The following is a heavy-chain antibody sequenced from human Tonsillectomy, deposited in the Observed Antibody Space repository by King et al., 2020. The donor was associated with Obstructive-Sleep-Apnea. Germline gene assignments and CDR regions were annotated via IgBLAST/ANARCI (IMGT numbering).Heavy chain of an antibody. D-gene: IGHD1-1*01. CDR3: AGDYGTAWNWYFDI. Sequence: QLVQSGAVLKKPGASVKVSCKASGYTFTGYYIHWVRQAPGQGLEWMGWINANSGGTKYAQKFQGWVTMTRDTPINTAYMEMSRLGSDDTAGYYCAGDYGTAWNWYFDICGRGTLVTVSS. CDR2: INANSGGT. V-gene: IGHV1-2*04. J-gene: IGHJ2*01. CDR1: GYTFTGYY.